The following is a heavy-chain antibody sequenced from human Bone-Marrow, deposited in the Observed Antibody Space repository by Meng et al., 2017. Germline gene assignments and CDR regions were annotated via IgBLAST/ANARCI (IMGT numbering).Heavy chain of an antibody. CDR1: GFTFSSYE. CDR3: ARGGGDPNLIDFDY. V-gene: IGHV3-48*03. D-gene: IGHD4-17*01. Sequence: GESLKISCAASGFTFSSYEMNWVRQAPGKGMEWVSYISSSGSTIYYADSVKGRFTISRDNAKNSLYLQMNSLRAEDTTVYYCARGGGDPNLIDFDYWVQGSLVTVSS. CDR2: ISSSGSTI. J-gene: IGHJ4*02.